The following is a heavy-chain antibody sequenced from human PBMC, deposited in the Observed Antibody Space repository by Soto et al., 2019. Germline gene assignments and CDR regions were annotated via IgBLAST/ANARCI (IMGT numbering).Heavy chain of an antibody. CDR3: ARAHAPTLPFDS. CDR1: NGSIRNVD. D-gene: IGHD2-15*01. Sequence: SETLSLTCTVSNGSIRNVDCSWIRQPPWKRLEWIGFIFHSGNAKYNPSLKSRVAISVDTSKNQISLSLDSVTAADTAIYFCARAHAPTLPFDSWGQGTLVTVSS. CDR2: IFHSGNA. V-gene: IGHV4-59*01. J-gene: IGHJ4*02.